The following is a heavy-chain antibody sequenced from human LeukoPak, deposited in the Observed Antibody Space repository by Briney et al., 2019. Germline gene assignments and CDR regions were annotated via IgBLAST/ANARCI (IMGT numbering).Heavy chain of an antibody. D-gene: IGHD1-7*01. CDR3: ARDPGITGTTSWFDP. Sequence: GASVKVSCKAPGDTFTSYYMHLVRQAPGQGLEWMGIINPSGGSTSYAQKFQGRVTMTRDTSTSTVYMELSSLRSEDTAVYYCARDPGITGTTSWFDPWGQGTLVTVSS. CDR1: GDTFTSYY. CDR2: INPSGGST. V-gene: IGHV1-46*01. J-gene: IGHJ5*02.